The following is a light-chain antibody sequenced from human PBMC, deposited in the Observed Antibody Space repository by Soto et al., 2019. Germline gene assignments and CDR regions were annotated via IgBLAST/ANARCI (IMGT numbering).Light chain of an antibody. CDR3: QQYNKWPPHT. CDR2: GAS. V-gene: IGKV3D-15*01. CDR1: QSVNDK. J-gene: IGKJ2*01. Sequence: EIVMTQSPATLSVSPGERVTLSCRASQSVNDKVAWYQQRPGQAPRLLIYGASTRATGIPARFSGSGSGTEFTLTISSLQSEDCAVYYCQQYNKWPPHTFGQGTKLEIQ.